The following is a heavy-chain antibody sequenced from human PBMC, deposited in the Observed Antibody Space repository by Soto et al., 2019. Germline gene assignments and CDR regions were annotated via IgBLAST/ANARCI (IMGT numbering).Heavy chain of an antibody. V-gene: IGHV3-30*18. J-gene: IGHJ4*02. CDR3: AKVHAESSGFKMTTAYYFDY. D-gene: IGHD4-4*01. Sequence: GESLKISCAASGFTFSSYGMHWVRQAPGKGLEWVAVISYDGSNKYYADSVKGRFTISRDNSKNTLYLQMNSLRAEDTAVYYCAKVHAESSGFKMTTAYYFDYWGQGTLVTVSS. CDR2: ISYDGSNK. CDR1: GFTFSSYG.